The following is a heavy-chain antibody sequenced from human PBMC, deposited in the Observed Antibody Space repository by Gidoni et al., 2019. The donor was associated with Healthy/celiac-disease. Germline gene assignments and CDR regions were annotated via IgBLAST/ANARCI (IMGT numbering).Heavy chain of an antibody. J-gene: IGHJ3*02. D-gene: IGHD2-15*01. CDR2: IYWDDEK. Sequence: QITLKESGPTLMTPTQTLTLTCSFSGFSLSSSGAGVGWIRQPPGKVLEWLGVIYWDDEKRYSPSLKSRLTITKDTAKYQVVLTMSNMDPVDTATYYWAHRRRDTSGEGPGRDAYDIWGQGTTVTVSS. CDR3: AHRRRDTSGEGPGRDAYDI. V-gene: IGHV2-5*02. CDR1: GFSLSSSGAG.